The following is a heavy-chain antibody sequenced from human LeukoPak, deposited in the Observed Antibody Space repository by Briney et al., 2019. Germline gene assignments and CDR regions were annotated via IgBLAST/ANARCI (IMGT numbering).Heavy chain of an antibody. Sequence: SETLSLTCTVSGGSISSSSYYWGWIRQPPGKGLEWIGSIYYSGSTYYNPSLKSRVTISVDTSENQFSLKLSSVTAADTAVYYCARQQSTGYSSSWYLGLHWFDPWGQGTLVTVSS. CDR2: IYYSGST. J-gene: IGHJ5*02. D-gene: IGHD6-13*01. CDR1: GGSISSSSYY. CDR3: ARQQSTGYSSSWYLGLHWFDP. V-gene: IGHV4-39*01.